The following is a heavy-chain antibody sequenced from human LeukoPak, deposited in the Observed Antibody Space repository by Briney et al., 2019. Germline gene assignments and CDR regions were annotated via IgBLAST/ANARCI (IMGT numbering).Heavy chain of an antibody. V-gene: IGHV3-23*01. Sequence: GGSLRLSCAASGFTFSSYAMSWARQAPGKGLEWVSAISGSGGSTYYADSVKGRFTISRDNSKNTLYLQMNSLRAEDTAVYYCAKESYDSSGYPLDYWGQGTLVTVSS. J-gene: IGHJ4*02. CDR2: ISGSGGST. D-gene: IGHD3-22*01. CDR1: GFTFSSYA. CDR3: AKESYDSSGYPLDY.